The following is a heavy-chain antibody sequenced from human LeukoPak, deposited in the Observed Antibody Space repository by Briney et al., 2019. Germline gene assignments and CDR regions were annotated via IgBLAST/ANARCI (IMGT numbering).Heavy chain of an antibody. CDR2: ITWNSVSI. Sequence: GGSLRLSCAASGFTFDDYAMHWFRQAPGKGLEWVSGITWNSVSIACADSVKGRFTISRDNAKNSLYLQMNSLRAEDTALYYCAGGSRGVVVTGFLDYWGQGTLVTVSS. V-gene: IGHV3-9*01. J-gene: IGHJ4*02. CDR3: AGGSRGVVVTGFLDY. D-gene: IGHD2-21*02. CDR1: GFTFDDYA.